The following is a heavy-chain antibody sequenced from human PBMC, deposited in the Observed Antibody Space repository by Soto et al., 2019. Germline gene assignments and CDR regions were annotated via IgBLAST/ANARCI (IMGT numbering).Heavy chain of an antibody. CDR1: GFTFKTYG. Sequence: GGALRLSCISSGFTFKTYGIFWARQAPGTGLEWVAGIWYDGSYRYYVDSVKGRFTVSRDNSKNTVYLEMNNLRGEDTAVYYCARISGSGHLGWFDPWGQGTLVTV. CDR3: ARISGSGHLGWFDP. CDR2: IWYDGSYR. D-gene: IGHD3-10*01. V-gene: IGHV3-33*01. J-gene: IGHJ5*02.